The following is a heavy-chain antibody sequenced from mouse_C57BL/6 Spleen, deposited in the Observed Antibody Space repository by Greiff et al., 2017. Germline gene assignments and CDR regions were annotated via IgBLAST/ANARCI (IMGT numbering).Heavy chain of an antibody. D-gene: IGHD1-1*01. J-gene: IGHJ1*03. V-gene: IGHV5-17*01. CDR1: GFTFSDYG. CDR2: ISSGSSTI. Sequence: EVMLVESGGGLVKPGGSLKLSCAASGFTFSDYGMHWVRQAPEKGLEWVAYISSGSSTIYDADTVKGRFTISRDNAKNTLFLQMTSLRSEDTAMYYCARPVSYYGSSHWYFDVWGTGTTVTVSS. CDR3: ARPVSYYGSSHWYFDV.